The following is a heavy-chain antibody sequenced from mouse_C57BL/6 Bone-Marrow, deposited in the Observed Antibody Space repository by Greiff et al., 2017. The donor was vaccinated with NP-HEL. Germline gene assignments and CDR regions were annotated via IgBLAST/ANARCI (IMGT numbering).Heavy chain of an antibody. Sequence: EVNVVESGGGLVQPGGSLKLSCAASGFTFSDYYMYWVRQTPEKRLEWVAYISNGGGSTYYPDTVKGRFTISRDNAKNTLYLQMSRLKSEDTAMYYCARRGGSSYDWYFDVWGTGTTVTVSS. CDR1: GFTFSDYY. CDR2: ISNGGGST. D-gene: IGHD1-1*01. J-gene: IGHJ1*03. CDR3: ARRGGSSYDWYFDV. V-gene: IGHV5-12*01.